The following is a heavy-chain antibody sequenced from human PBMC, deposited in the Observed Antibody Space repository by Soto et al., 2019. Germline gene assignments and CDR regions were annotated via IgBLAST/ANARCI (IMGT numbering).Heavy chain of an antibody. CDR3: TREILYYGDYVFGF. CDR2: INAANGIT. V-gene: IGHV1-3*01. D-gene: IGHD4-17*01. CDR1: GYIFTKYA. J-gene: IGHJ4*02. Sequence: QVLLVQSGAEAKKPGASVKLSCKASGYIFTKYALHWVRQAPGQRPEWLGWINAANGITKYSQKFQGRVTFTRDTSATTGYMELSSLRAEDTAVYYCTREILYYGDYVFGFWGQGALVNVSS.